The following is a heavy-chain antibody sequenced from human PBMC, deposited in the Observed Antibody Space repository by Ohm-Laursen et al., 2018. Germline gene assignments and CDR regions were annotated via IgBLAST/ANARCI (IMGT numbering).Heavy chain of an antibody. Sequence: ASVKVSCKASGYTFTSYYMHWVRQAPGQGLEWMGIINPSGGSTSYAQKFQGRVTITADESTSTAYMELSSLRSEDTAVYYCARERSPDYYYDSSGYYPDAFDIWGQGTMVTVSS. J-gene: IGHJ3*02. CDR1: GYTFTSYY. CDR3: ARERSPDYYYDSSGYYPDAFDI. D-gene: IGHD3-22*01. V-gene: IGHV1-46*01. CDR2: INPSGGST.